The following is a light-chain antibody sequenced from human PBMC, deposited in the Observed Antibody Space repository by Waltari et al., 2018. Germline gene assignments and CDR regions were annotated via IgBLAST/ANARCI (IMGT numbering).Light chain of an antibody. Sequence: QSALTQSASVSGSPGQSITISCTGSSGDIGSFDLVSWYQQHPGRAPKLIIYEVTKRPSGVSNRFSASKSGNTASLTISGLQAEDEADYHCCSYAGSSTYSYVFGPGTKVSVL. CDR3: CSYAGSSTYSYV. J-gene: IGLJ1*01. CDR2: EVT. V-gene: IGLV2-23*02. CDR1: SGDIGSFDL.